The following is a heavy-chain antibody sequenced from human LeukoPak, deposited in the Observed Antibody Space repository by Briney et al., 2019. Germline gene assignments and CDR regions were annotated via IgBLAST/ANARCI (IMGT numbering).Heavy chain of an antibody. J-gene: IGHJ1*01. CDR2: IYSGGST. CDR3: ARDTDYYGSGRHGYFDH. Sequence: GGSLRLSCAASGLTISNNFMGWVRQAPGKGLEWVSLIYSGGSTYSADSVKGRFTISRDNSKNTLHLQMNSLKAEDTAVYYCARDTDYYGSGRHGYFDHWGQGTLVTVSS. CDR1: GLTISNNF. V-gene: IGHV3-66*01. D-gene: IGHD3-10*01.